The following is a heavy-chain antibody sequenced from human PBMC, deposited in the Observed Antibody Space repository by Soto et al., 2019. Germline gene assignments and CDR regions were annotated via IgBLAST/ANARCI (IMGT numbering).Heavy chain of an antibody. CDR3: AGGIRS. V-gene: IGHV4-31*03. J-gene: IGHJ6*02. D-gene: IGHD3-16*01. Sequence: QVQLQESGPGLVRPSQTLSLTCTVSGDSISVGGYYWSWIRQHPGKGLEWIGYIYYSGHTYYNPALKSGGTISVDTSKNQSSLKLTSVTAADTAVYYCAGGIRSWGQGTTVTVSS. CDR2: IYYSGHT. CDR1: GDSISVGGYY.